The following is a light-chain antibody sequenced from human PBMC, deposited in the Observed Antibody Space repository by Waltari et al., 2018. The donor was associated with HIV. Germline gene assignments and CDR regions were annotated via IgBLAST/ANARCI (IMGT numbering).Light chain of an antibody. V-gene: IGLV2-8*01. CDR2: EVS. CDR3: TSYGGSNNVL. CDR1: SSDVGAYKY. Sequence: QSALTQPPSASGSPGQSVTISCTGTSSDVGAYKYVSWYQQNPGKAPKRVICEVSKRPSGVPDRFSGSKSGNTASLTVSGLQAEDEADYYCTSYGGSNNVLFGGGTKLTVL. J-gene: IGLJ2*01.